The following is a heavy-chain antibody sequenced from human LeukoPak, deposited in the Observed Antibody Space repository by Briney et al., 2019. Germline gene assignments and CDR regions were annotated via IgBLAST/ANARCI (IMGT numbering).Heavy chain of an antibody. Sequence: GGSLRLSCAASGFTVSSNYMSWVRQAPGEGLEWVSVIYSGGSTYYADSVKGRFTISRDNSKNTLYLQMNSLRAEDTAVYYCARAPRSSGYYFSPPTLNYWGQGTLVTVSS. CDR2: IYSGGST. CDR1: GFTVSSNY. V-gene: IGHV3-66*01. J-gene: IGHJ4*02. D-gene: IGHD3-22*01. CDR3: ARAPRSSGYYFSPPTLNY.